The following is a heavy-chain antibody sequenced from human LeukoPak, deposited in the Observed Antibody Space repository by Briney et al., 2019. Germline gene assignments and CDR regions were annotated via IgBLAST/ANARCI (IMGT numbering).Heavy chain of an antibody. CDR1: GFTFSSYG. D-gene: IGHD3-22*01. CDR2: MRYDGSNK. V-gene: IGHV3-30*02. Sequence: PGGSLRLSCAASGFTFSSYGMHWVRQAPGKGLEWVAFMRYDGSNKYYADSVKGRFTISRDNSKNTLYLQMNSLRAEDTAVYYCAKDTYYYDSSAYLGSDYWGQGTLVTVSS. CDR3: AKDTYYYDSSAYLGSDY. J-gene: IGHJ4*02.